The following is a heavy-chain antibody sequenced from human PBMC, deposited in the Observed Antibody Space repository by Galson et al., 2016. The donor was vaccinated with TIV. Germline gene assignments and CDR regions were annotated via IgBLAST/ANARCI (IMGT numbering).Heavy chain of an antibody. D-gene: IGHD4-17*01. J-gene: IGHJ4*02. CDR3: ARGATVTPYSFFDY. CDR2: ISAYSGHT. V-gene: IGHV1-18*04. CDR1: GYTFTSTG. Sequence: SVKVSCKASGYTFTSTGISWVRQAPGQGLEWMGWISAYSGHTNYAQKFQGRVTMTTDTSTGTAYMELRSLRSDDTAVYYCARGATVTPYSFFDYWGQGTLVTVFS.